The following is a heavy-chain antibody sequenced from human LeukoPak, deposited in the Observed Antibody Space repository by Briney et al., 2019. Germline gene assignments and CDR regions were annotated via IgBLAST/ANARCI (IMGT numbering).Heavy chain of an antibody. Sequence: GASVKVSCKASGGSFSTYAINWVRRAPGQGLEWMGRIIPLLGTANYAQKFQGSVTFTADKSTSTAYMELSSLISEDTAVYYCWKFGGYEERGDDYWGQGTLVTVSS. J-gene: IGHJ4*02. D-gene: IGHD5-12*01. V-gene: IGHV1-69*04. CDR1: GGSFSTYA. CDR3: WKFGGYEERGDDY. CDR2: IIPLLGTA.